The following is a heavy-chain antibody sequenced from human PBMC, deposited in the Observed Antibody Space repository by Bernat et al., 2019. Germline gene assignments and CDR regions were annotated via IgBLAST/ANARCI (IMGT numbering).Heavy chain of an antibody. D-gene: IGHD3-10*01. CDR1: GFTFSNAW. CDR3: TTRVPYGSGSYRVDY. Sequence: EVQLVESGGGLVKPGGSLRLSCAASGFTFSNAWMNWVRQAPGKGLEWVGRIKSKTDGGTTDYAAPVKGRFTISRDDSKNTLYLQMNSLKTEDTAVYYCTTRVPYGSGSYRVDYGGQGTLVTVSS. V-gene: IGHV3-15*07. CDR2: IKSKTDGGTT. J-gene: IGHJ4*02.